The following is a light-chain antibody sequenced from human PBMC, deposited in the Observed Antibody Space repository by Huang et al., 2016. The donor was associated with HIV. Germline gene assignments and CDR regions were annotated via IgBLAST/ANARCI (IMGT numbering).Light chain of an antibody. Sequence: EIVLTQSPATLSLSPGESATLSGRASQSVSTYLAWYQQKPGQAPRLLIYDASNRATGIPARFSGSGSGTDFTLTISSLEPEDFAIYYCQQRSSWYTFGQGTKLEIK. J-gene: IGKJ2*01. CDR2: DAS. CDR3: QQRSSWYT. V-gene: IGKV3-11*01. CDR1: QSVSTY.